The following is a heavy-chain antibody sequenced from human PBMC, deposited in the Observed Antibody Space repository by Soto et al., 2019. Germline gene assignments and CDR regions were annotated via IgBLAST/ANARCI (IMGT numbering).Heavy chain of an antibody. CDR2: IYHGGST. Sequence: SETLSLTCAVSGGSISSGGYSWSWIRQPPGKGLEWIGYIYHGGSTYYNPSLKSRVTISVDRSKNQYSLKLSSVTAADTAVYYCARARGLGYDFWSCQRANWFDPWGQGALVTVSS. CDR3: ARARGLGYDFWSCQRANWFDP. J-gene: IGHJ5*02. D-gene: IGHD3-3*01. V-gene: IGHV4-30-2*01. CDR1: GGSISSGGYS.